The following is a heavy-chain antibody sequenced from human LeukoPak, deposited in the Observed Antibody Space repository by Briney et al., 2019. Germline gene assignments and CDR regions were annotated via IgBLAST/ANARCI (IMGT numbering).Heavy chain of an antibody. Sequence: GGSLRLSCAASGVTFSSYAMNWVRQAPGKGLEWVSACGTSGDTYYADSVRGRFTISRDNAKNTVYLQMSSLRAEDTAVYYCAQKTPGTHPFDYWGQGTLVTVSS. CDR3: AQKTPGTHPFDY. D-gene: IGHD6-13*01. CDR2: CGTSGDT. J-gene: IGHJ4*02. V-gene: IGHV3-23*01. CDR1: GVTFSSYA.